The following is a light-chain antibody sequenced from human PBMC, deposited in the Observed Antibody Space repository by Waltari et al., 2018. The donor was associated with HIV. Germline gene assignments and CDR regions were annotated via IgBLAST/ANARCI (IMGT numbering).Light chain of an antibody. CDR2: DSH. V-gene: IGLV1-51*01. CDR1: APTLHTTT. CDR3: GTWNSTLSVFV. Sequence: VFTPAPPLSAAPRQLVTISCSPDAPTLHTTTVPWYQLLPGTSPKLLIYDSHKRPSGIPDRFSGSKSGSSAALVITGLLTGDEADYFCGTWNSTLSVFVFGDGTKVTV. J-gene: IGLJ1*01.